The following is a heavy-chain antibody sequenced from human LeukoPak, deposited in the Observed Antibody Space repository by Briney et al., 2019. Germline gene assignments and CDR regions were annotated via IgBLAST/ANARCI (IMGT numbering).Heavy chain of an antibody. J-gene: IGHJ3*02. V-gene: IGHV3-66*01. CDR1: GFTVSSNY. CDR2: IYSGGST. D-gene: IGHD2-15*01. CDR3: ARECSGGSCYSDAFDI. Sequence: GGSLRLSRAASGFTVSSNYMSWVRQAPGKGLEWVSVIYSGGSTYYADSVKGRFTISRDNSKNTLYLQMNSLRAEDTAVYYCARECSGGSCYSDAFDIWGQGTMVTVSS.